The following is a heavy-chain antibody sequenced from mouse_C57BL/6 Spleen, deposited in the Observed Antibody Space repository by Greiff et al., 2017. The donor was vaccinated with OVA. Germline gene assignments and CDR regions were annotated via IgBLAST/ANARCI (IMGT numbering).Heavy chain of an antibody. V-gene: IGHV1-53*01. J-gene: IGHJ4*01. CDR2: INPSNGGT. D-gene: IGHD2-2*01. CDR3: ARGGNGYIYAMDY. CDR1: GYTFTSYW. Sequence: QVQLQQPGTELVKPGASVKLSCKASGYTFTSYWMHWVKQRPGQGLEWIGNINPSNGGTNYNEKFKSKATLTVDKSSSTAYMQLSSLTSEDSAVYYVARGGNGYIYAMDYWGQGTSVTVSS.